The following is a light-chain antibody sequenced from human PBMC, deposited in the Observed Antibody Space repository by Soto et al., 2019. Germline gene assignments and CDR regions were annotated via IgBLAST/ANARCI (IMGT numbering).Light chain of an antibody. V-gene: IGKV3-15*01. Sequence: EIVMTQSPVTLSVSPVHRATISCSASQSVSSNLAWYQQKPGQSTRLLIYGASTRATGIPARFSCSGSGTEVARTINSLQSEDFAVYYGPQHNNWPEYSVGQGTKLEIK. J-gene: IGKJ2*03. CDR2: GAS. CDR3: PQHNNWPEYS. CDR1: QSVSSN.